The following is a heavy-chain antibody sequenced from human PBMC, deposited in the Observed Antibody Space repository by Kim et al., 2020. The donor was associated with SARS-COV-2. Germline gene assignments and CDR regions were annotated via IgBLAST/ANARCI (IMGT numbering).Heavy chain of an antibody. D-gene: IGHD1-7*01. CDR3: ARFAQLRPMRAFDI. Sequence: SETLSLTCAVYGGSFSGYYWSWIRQPPGKGLEWIGEINHSGSTNYNPSLKSRVTISVDTSKNQFSLKLSSVTAADTAVYYCARFAQLRPMRAFDIWGQGTMVTVSS. J-gene: IGHJ3*02. CDR1: GGSFSGYY. CDR2: INHSGST. V-gene: IGHV4-34*01.